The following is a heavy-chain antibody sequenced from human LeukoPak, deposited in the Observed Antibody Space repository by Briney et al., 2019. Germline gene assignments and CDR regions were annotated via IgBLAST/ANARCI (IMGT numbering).Heavy chain of an antibody. CDR1: GFTFSSYG. CDR3: ARVRIAVAVMYYFDY. J-gene: IGHJ4*02. V-gene: IGHV3-30*19. D-gene: IGHD6-19*01. CDR2: ISYDGSNK. Sequence: PGGSLRLSCAASGFTFSSYGMHWVRQAPGKGLEWVAVISYDGSNKYYADSVKGRFTISRDNSKNTLYLQMNSLRAEDTAVYYCARVRIAVAVMYYFDYWGQGTLVTVSS.